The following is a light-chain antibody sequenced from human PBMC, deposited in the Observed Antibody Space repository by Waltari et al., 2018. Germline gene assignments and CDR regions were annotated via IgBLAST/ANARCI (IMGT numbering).Light chain of an antibody. V-gene: IGKV1-12*01. CDR3: QQSHYFPPT. CDR1: QGITSW. CDR2: AAS. Sequence: DIQMTQSPSSVSASLGASVTITCRASQGITSWVSWYQQKPGRAPKLLIHAASSLQSGVPPRFSGSGSGTLFTLTISSLQPEDFATYYCQQSHYFPPTFGQGTKVEIK. J-gene: IGKJ1*01.